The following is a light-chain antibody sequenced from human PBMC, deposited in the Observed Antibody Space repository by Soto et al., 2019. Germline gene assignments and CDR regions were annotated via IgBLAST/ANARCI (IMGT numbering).Light chain of an antibody. CDR1: QSISSY. CDR2: AAS. CDR3: QQYNNWPRK. Sequence: DIQMTQSPSSLSASVGDRVTITCRASQSISSYLNWYQQKPGKAPKLLIYAASTRATGIPARFSGSGSGTEFTLTISSLQSEDFAVYYCQQYNNWPRKFGQGTKVDI. V-gene: IGKV1-39*01. J-gene: IGKJ1*01.